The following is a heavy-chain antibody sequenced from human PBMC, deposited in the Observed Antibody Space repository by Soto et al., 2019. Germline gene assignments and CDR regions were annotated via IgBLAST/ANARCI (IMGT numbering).Heavy chain of an antibody. J-gene: IGHJ2*01. V-gene: IGHV3-74*01. Sequence: EVQLVESGGGLVQPGGSLRLSCAASGFTFSSYWMHWVRQAPGKGLVWVSRINSDGSSTSYADSVKGRFTISRDNAKNTLYLQMNSLEAEDTAVYYCAREIWSSCYYFKGWYFDLWGRGTLVTVSS. D-gene: IGHD3-22*01. CDR2: INSDGSST. CDR3: AREIWSSCYYFKGWYFDL. CDR1: GFTFSSYW.